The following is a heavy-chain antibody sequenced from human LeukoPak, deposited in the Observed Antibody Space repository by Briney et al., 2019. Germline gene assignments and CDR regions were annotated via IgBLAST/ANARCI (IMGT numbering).Heavy chain of an antibody. J-gene: IGHJ4*02. Sequence: SETLSLTCTVSGGSISSYYWSWIRQPPGKGLEWIGYIYYSGSTNYNPSLKSRVTISVDTSKNQFSLKLSSVTAADTAVYYCARGLIAVAGTLYFDYWGQGTLVTVSS. D-gene: IGHD6-19*01. CDR1: GGSISSYY. CDR2: IYYSGST. V-gene: IGHV4-59*12. CDR3: ARGLIAVAGTLYFDY.